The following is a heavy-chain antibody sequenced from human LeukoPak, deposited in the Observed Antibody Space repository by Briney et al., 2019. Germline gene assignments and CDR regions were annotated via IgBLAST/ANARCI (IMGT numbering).Heavy chain of an antibody. J-gene: IGHJ4*02. CDR1: GYTFTSYG. CDR3: ARDLITEVIVLEPQALSV. D-gene: IGHD3-16*02. V-gene: IGHV1-18*01. Sequence: GASVKVSCKASGYTFTSYGISWVRQAPGQGLEWMGWISAYNGNTNYAQKLQGRVTMTTDTSTSTAYMELRSLRPDDTAVYYCARDLITEVIVLEPQALSVWGQGTLVTVSS. CDR2: ISAYNGNT.